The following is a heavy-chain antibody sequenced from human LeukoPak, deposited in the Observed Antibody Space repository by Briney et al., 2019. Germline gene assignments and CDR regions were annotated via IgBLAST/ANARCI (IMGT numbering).Heavy chain of an antibody. V-gene: IGHV1-69*13. J-gene: IGHJ4*02. D-gene: IGHD6-13*01. CDR2: IIPIFGTA. CDR3: ASSSGIAAQEVDY. Sequence: SVKVSCKASGGTFSSYAISWVRQAPGQGLEWMGGIIPIFGTANYAQKFQGRVTITADESTSTAYMELSSLRSEDTAVYYCASSSGIAAQEVDYWGQGTLVTVSS. CDR1: GGTFSSYA.